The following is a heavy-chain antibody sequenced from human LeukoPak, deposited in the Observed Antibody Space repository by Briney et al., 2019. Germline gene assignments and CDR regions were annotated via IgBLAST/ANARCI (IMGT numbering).Heavy chain of an antibody. V-gene: IGHV4-4*07. CDR3: ASEGYDFWSGYYSHSNWFDP. D-gene: IGHD3-3*01. J-gene: IGHJ5*02. CDR2: IYTSGST. CDR1: GGSISSYY. Sequence: SETLSLTCTLSGGSISSYYWSWIRQPAGKGLEWIGRIYTSGSTNYNPSLKSRVTMSVDTSKNQFSLKLSSVTAADTAVYYCASEGYDFWSGYYSHSNWFDPWGQGTLVTVSS.